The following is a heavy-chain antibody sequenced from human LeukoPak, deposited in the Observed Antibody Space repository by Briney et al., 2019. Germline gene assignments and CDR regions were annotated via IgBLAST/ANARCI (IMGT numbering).Heavy chain of an antibody. V-gene: IGHV3-23*01. CDR3: AKESGALGAPLYDY. CDR1: GFIFRNYA. J-gene: IGHJ4*02. Sequence: PGGSLRLSYGASGFIFRNYAMSWVRQAPGEGLEWVSGISDNGGGRYYADSVKGRFTISRDNSKNMLYLQMNSLRAEDTAVYYCAKESGALGAPLYDYWGRGILVTASS. CDR2: ISDNGGGR. D-gene: IGHD4/OR15-4a*01.